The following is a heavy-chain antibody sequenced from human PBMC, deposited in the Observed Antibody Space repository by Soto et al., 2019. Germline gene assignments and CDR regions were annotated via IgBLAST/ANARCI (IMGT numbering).Heavy chain of an antibody. CDR2: MNPNSGNT. V-gene: IGHV1-8*01. Sequence: ASVKVSCKASGYTFTSYDINWVRQATGQGLEWMGWMNPNSGNTGYAQKFQGRVTMTRNTSISTAYMELSSLRSEDTAVYYCARSRRIAAAARWVYYYYMDVWGKGTTVTVSS. CDR3: ARSRRIAAAARWVYYYYMDV. CDR1: GYTFTSYD. D-gene: IGHD6-13*01. J-gene: IGHJ6*03.